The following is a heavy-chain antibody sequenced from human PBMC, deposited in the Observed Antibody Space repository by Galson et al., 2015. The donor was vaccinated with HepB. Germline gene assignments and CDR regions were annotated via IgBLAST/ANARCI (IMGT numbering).Heavy chain of an antibody. CDR1: GVSISRSTYY. V-gene: IGHV4-39*01. Sequence: SETLSLTCTVSGVSISRSTYYWGWVRQPPGKGLEWIGSIYYSGSTSYSPSLRSRVTISADTSKNQFSLNLSSVTAADTAVYYCARSYYDSSDHNDYWGQGILVIVSS. J-gene: IGHJ4*02. D-gene: IGHD3-22*01. CDR2: IYYSGST. CDR3: ARSYYDSSDHNDY.